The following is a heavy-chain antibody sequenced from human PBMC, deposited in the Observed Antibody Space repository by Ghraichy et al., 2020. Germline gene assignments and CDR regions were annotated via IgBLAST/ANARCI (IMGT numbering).Heavy chain of an antibody. CDR3: ARVHSGYYYPFDY. CDR2: ISAYNGNT. CDR1: GYTFTSYG. V-gene: IGHV1-18*01. J-gene: IGHJ4*02. Sequence: ASVKVSCKASGYTFTSYGISWVRQAPGQGLEWMGWISAYNGNTNYAQKLQGRVTMTTDTSTSTASMELRSLRSDDTAVYYCARVHSGYYYPFDYWGQGTLVTVSS. D-gene: IGHD3-22*01.